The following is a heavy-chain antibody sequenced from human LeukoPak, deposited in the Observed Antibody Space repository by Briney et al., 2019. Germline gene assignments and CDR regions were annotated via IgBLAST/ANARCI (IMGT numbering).Heavy chain of an antibody. D-gene: IGHD3-10*01. CDR3: ARALGFAIANSSMDACDI. CDR2: ISSSSSYI. J-gene: IGHJ3*02. V-gene: IGHV3-21*01. CDR1: GFTFSSYG. Sequence: GGSLRLSWAASGFTFSSYGMHWVRQAPGKGLEWVSSISSSSSYIYFADSVKGRFTISRDNAKNSLYLQMNSLRAEDTAVYYCARALGFAIANSSMDACDIWGQGTMVTVSS.